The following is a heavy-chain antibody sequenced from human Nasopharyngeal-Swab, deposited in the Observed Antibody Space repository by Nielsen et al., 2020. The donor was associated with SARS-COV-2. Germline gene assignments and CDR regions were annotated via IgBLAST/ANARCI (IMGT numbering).Heavy chain of an antibody. J-gene: IGHJ3*02. V-gene: IGHV4-39*01. CDR1: GGSISTTGYS. CDR3: ASPGRDQDYAFDI. CDR2: INYGVST. Sequence: SETLSLTCTVPGGSISTTGYSWVWIRQPPGKGLERIGTINYGVSTYYNPSLKSRVTISVDTSKRQVSLKVDSVTAADTAVYYCASPGRDQDYAFDIWGQGALVTVSS.